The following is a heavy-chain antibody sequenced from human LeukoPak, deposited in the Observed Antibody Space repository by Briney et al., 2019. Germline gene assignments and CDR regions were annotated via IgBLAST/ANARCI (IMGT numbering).Heavy chain of an antibody. CDR2: ISSSSTYL. D-gene: IGHD3-10*01. J-gene: IGHJ4*02. CDR3: ARDRENYGTGSYSH. CDR1: AFTFTSYT. Sequence: PGGSLRLSCAASAFTFTSYTMNWVRQVPGNGLEWVSSISSSSTYLYYADSVKGRFTISRDNAKTSLYLQMNSLRAEDTAEYYCARDRENYGTGSYSHWGQGTLVTVSS. V-gene: IGHV3-21*01.